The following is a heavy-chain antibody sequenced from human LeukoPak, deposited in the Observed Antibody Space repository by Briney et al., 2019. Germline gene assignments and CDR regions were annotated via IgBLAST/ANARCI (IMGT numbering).Heavy chain of an antibody. D-gene: IGHD3-22*01. Sequence: ASVKVSCKASGYTFTGYYMHWVRQAPGQGLEWMGWINPNSGGTNYAQKFQGRVTMTRDTSISTAYMELSRLRFDDTAVYYCARVKLVTMIATRAFDIWGQGTMVTVSS. CDR1: GYTFTGYY. CDR3: ARVKLVTMIATRAFDI. V-gene: IGHV1-2*02. CDR2: INPNSGGT. J-gene: IGHJ3*02.